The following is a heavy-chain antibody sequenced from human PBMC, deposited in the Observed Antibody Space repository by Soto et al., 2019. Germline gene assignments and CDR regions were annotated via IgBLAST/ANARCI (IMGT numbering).Heavy chain of an antibody. CDR2: IGGSGRST. Sequence: GGSLRLSCAASRFTFSSYAMSWVRQAPGKGLEWVSTIGGSGRSTYYADSVKGRFTISRDNSKKTVYLQMNSLRAEDTAVYYCAKPITIFGVAKPFDFWGQGTLVTVSS. J-gene: IGHJ4*02. CDR1: RFTFSSYA. D-gene: IGHD3-3*01. V-gene: IGHV3-23*01. CDR3: AKPITIFGVAKPFDF.